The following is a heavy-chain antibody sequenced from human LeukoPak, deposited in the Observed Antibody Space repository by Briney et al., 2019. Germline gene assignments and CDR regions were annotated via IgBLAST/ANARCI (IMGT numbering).Heavy chain of an antibody. CDR2: ITWNSGSI. CDR1: GFTFDDYA. J-gene: IGHJ3*01. CDR3: GKSNSGTYGALDV. V-gene: IGHV3-9*01. D-gene: IGHD1-26*01. Sequence: GGSLRLSCAASGFTFDDYAMHWVRQAPGKGLEWVSGITWNSGSIAYADTVKGRFTISRDNAKNSLYLQMNSLRAEDTALYYCGKSNSGTYGALDVWGQGTMVTVSS.